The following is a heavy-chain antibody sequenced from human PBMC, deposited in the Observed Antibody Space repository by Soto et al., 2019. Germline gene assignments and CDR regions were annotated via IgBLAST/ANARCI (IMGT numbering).Heavy chain of an antibody. CDR1: GYTFTSYG. D-gene: IGHD3-3*01. CDR2: ISANNGNT. Sequence: ASVKVSCKASGYTFTSYGISWVRQAPGQGLEWMGWISANNGNTIYTQRFQGRVTVTTDTSTNTAYMELRSLRSDDTAVYYCARDRDFWSGYFLFWGQGTLVTVSS. CDR3: ARDRDFWSGYFLF. V-gene: IGHV1-18*04. J-gene: IGHJ4*02.